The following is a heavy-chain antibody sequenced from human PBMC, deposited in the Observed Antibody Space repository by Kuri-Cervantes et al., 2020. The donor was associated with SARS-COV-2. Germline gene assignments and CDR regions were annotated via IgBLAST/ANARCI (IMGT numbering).Heavy chain of an antibody. V-gene: IGHV4-34*01. J-gene: IGHJ6*02. CDR3: ARRLKVSAVYYYYYGMDV. CDR2: INHSGST. D-gene: IGHD3-16*01. Sequence: GSLRLSCAVYGGSFSGYYWSWIRQPPGRGLEWIGEINHSGSTNYNPSLKSRVTISVDTSKNQFSLKLSSVTAADTAVYYCARRLKVSAVYYYYYGMDVWGQGTTVTVSS. CDR1: GGSFSGYY.